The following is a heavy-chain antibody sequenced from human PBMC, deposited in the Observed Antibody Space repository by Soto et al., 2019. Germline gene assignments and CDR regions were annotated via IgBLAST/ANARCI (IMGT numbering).Heavy chain of an antibody. D-gene: IGHD1-7*01. CDR3: ARAGASNWNYVSSSS. CDR2: ISANSSDT. Sequence: QVQLVQSGAEVKKPGASVKVSCKASGYNFAGSGFIWVRQAPGQGLEWMGWISANSSDTNYAQNLQGRVTMTTDTSTSTAYMELRSLTSDDTAVYYCARAGASNWNYVSSSSWGQGTLVTVSS. CDR1: GYNFAGSG. J-gene: IGHJ4*02. V-gene: IGHV1-18*04.